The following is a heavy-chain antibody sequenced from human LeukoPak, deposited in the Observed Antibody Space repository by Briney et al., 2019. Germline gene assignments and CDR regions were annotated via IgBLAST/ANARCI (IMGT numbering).Heavy chain of an antibody. D-gene: IGHD3-3*01. J-gene: IGHJ4*02. Sequence: QPGGSLRLSCAASGFSFTNYWMSWVRQAPGKGLEWVANIKQDGSEKYYVDSVKGRFTISRDNAKNSLFLQMSSLRAEDTAVYYCARHVRFEGVDYWGQGTLVTVSS. V-gene: IGHV3-7*01. CDR1: GFSFTNYW. CDR3: ARHVRFEGVDY. CDR2: IKQDGSEK.